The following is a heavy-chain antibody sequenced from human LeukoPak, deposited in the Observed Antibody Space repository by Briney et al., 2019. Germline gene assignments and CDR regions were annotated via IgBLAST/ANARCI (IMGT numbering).Heavy chain of an antibody. J-gene: IGHJ4*02. V-gene: IGHV7-4-1*02. CDR3: ARHTHYYDSSGYYFGY. CDR1: GYTFTSYA. D-gene: IGHD3-22*01. CDR2: INTNTGNP. Sequence: GASVKVSCKASGYTFTSYAMSWVRQAPGQGLEWMGWINTNTGNPTYAQGFIGRFVFSLDTSVSTVSLQISSLKAEDTAVYYCARHTHYYDSSGYYFGYWGQGTLVTVSS.